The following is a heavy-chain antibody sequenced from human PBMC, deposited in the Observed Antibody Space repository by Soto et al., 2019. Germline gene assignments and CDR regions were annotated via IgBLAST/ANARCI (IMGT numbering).Heavy chain of an antibody. J-gene: IGHJ5*02. D-gene: IGHD2-21*02. CDR2: IVVGSGNT. CDR1: GFTFTSSA. Sequence: QMQLEQSGPEVKKPGTSVKVSCKASGFTFTSSAVQWVRQARGQRLEWIGWIVVGSGNTNYAQKFQERVTITRDMSTSTAYMELSSLRSEDTAVYFCAADSCGGDCYSPWFDPWGQGTLVTVSS. V-gene: IGHV1-58*01. CDR3: AADSCGGDCYSPWFDP.